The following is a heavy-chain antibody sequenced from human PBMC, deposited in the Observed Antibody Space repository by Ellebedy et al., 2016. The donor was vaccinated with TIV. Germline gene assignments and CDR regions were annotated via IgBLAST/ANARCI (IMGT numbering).Heavy chain of an antibody. J-gene: IGHJ3*02. CDR1: GYSFTSYW. V-gene: IGHV5-51*01. CDR3: ARVITVVGAVVAFDI. Sequence: KVSCKGSGYSFTSYWIGWVRQMPGKGLEWMGIIYNSESRNSPSLEGQVTMSADKSISTAYLQWSSLKASDTAMYYCARVITVVGAVVAFDIWGQGTMVTVSS. D-gene: IGHD1-26*01. CDR2: IYNSES.